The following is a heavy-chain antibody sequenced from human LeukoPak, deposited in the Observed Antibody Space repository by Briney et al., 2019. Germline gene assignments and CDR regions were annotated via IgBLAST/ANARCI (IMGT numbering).Heavy chain of an antibody. CDR1: GYTFTSYG. CDR2: ISAYNGNT. D-gene: IGHD5-18*01. J-gene: IGHJ6*03. V-gene: IGHV1-18*01. CDR3: ARDRIQLWTTYYYYMDV. Sequence: ASVKVSCKASGYTFTSYGISWVRQAPGQGLEWMGWISAYNGNTNYAQKLQGRVTMTIDTSTSTAYMELRSLRSDDTAVYYCARDRIQLWTTYYYYMDVWGKGTTVTVSS.